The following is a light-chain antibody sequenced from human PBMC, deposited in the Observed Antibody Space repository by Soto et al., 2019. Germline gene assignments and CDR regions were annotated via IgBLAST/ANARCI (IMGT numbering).Light chain of an antibody. J-gene: IGLJ2*01. CDR1: TLGSKF. CDR2: EDT. Sequence: SYELTQPPSVSVSPGQTANITCSGNTLGSKFVFWYQQKAGQSPMVVIYEDTKRPSGIPERFSGSNSGNTATLTISGTQAMDEADFYCQAGDSGTVVVGGGTKVTVL. CDR3: QAGDSGTVV. V-gene: IGLV3-1*01.